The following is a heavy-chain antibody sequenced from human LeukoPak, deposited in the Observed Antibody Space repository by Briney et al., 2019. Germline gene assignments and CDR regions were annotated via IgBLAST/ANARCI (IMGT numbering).Heavy chain of an antibody. CDR1: GFTFSSYA. CDR3: AKEGYLRLGELSLNHFDY. D-gene: IGHD3-16*02. V-gene: IGHV3-23*01. CDR2: ISGSGGST. J-gene: IGHJ4*02. Sequence: GGSLRPSCAASGFTFSSYAMSWVRQAPGKGLEWVSAISGSGGSTYYADSVKGRFTISRDNSKNTLYLQMNSLRAEDTAVYYCAKEGYLRLGELSLNHFDYWGQGTLVTVSS.